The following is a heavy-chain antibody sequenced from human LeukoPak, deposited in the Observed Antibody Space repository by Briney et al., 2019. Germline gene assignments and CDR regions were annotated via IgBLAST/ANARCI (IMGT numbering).Heavy chain of an antibody. V-gene: IGHV1-69*06. D-gene: IGHD1-26*01. J-gene: IGHJ4*02. CDR3: ALVGEGDY. CDR2: IIPIFGTA. Sequence: SVKVSCKASGGTFSSYAISWVRQAPGQGLEWMGGIIPIFGTANYAQKFQGRVTMTEDTSTDTAYMELSSLRSEDTAVYYCALVGEGDYWGQGTLVTVSS. CDR1: GGTFSSYA.